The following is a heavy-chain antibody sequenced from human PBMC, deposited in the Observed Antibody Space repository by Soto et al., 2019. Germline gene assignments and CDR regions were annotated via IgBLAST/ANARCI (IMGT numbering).Heavy chain of an antibody. CDR2: ISGSGGST. J-gene: IGHJ4*02. Sequence: GGSLRLSCAASGFTFSSYAMSWVRQAPGKGLEWVSAISGSGGSTYYADSVKGRFTISRDNSKNTLYLQMNSLRAEDTAVYYCAKDRKYSSGWIYFDYWGQGTLVTVSS. CDR3: AKDRKYSSGWIYFDY. D-gene: IGHD6-19*01. V-gene: IGHV3-23*01. CDR1: GFTFSSYA.